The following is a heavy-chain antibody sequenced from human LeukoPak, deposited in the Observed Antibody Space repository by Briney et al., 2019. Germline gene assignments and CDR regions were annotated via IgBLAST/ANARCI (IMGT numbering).Heavy chain of an antibody. V-gene: IGHV4-34*01. CDR1: VGSFSVYY. J-gene: IGHJ1*01. CDR2: INHSGST. D-gene: IGHD3-10*01. Sequence: SETLSLTCAVYVGSFSVYYWSWIRQPPGRGREWSGEINHSGSTNYNPSLQSRVTISVDTSKNQFSLKLRSVTAAATDVYYCERGPRRQYGSGSSGIFQHWGQGTLVTVSS. CDR3: ERGPRRQYGSGSSGIFQH.